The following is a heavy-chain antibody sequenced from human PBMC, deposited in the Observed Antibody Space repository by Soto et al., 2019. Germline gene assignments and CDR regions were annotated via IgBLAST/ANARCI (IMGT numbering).Heavy chain of an antibody. CDR3: ARVGVYVDYYFDY. D-gene: IGHD5-12*01. Sequence: GASVKVSCKASGYTFTGYYMHWVRQAPGQGLEWMGWINPNSGGTNYAQKFQGWVTMTRDTSISTAYMELSRLRSDDTAVYYCARVGVYVDYYFDYWGQGTLVTVSS. J-gene: IGHJ4*02. V-gene: IGHV1-2*04. CDR2: INPNSGGT. CDR1: GYTFTGYY.